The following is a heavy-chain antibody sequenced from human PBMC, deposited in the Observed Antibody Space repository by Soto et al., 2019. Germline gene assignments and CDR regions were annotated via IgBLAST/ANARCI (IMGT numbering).Heavy chain of an antibody. CDR1: GYTFTSYY. CDR2: INPSGGST. D-gene: IGHD2-15*01. CDR3: ARHLYDIVVVVAGAFDF. V-gene: IGHV1-46*01. J-gene: IGHJ3*01. Sequence: GASVKVSCKASGYTFTSYYMHWVRQAPGQGLEWMGIINPSGGSTSYAQKFQGRVTMTGDTSTSTAYMELSSLRSEDTAVYYCARHLYDIVVVVAGAFDFWGPGTMVTV.